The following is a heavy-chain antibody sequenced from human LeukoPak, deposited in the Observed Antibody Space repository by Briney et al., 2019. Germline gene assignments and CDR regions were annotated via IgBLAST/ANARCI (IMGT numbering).Heavy chain of an antibody. CDR2: IYSGGGT. CDR3: AKSPGTTSRSTVYDAFDI. CDR1: GFTVSSNH. Sequence: GGSLRLSCVVAGFTVSSNHMSWVRQAPGKGLKWVSVIYSGGGTYYADSVKGRFTISRDNSKNTLYLQMSSLRAEDTAVYSCAKSPGTTSRSTVYDAFDIWGQGSVVTVSS. V-gene: IGHV3-53*01. D-gene: IGHD2-2*01. J-gene: IGHJ3*02.